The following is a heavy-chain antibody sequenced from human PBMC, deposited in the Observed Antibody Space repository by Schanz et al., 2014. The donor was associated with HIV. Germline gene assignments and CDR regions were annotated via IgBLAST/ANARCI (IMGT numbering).Heavy chain of an antibody. CDR2: IWYDGSNT. Sequence: QVQLVESGGGVVQPGRSLRLSCAASGFTFSSYGMHWVRQAPGKGLEWVAVIWYDGSNTYYGDSVKGRFTISRDNSRNTVYLQMDSLRVEDTAVYFCTRGRFLERGGMDVWGQGTTVTVSS. J-gene: IGHJ6*02. CDR3: TRGRFLERGGMDV. D-gene: IGHD3-3*01. V-gene: IGHV3-33*01. CDR1: GFTFSSYG.